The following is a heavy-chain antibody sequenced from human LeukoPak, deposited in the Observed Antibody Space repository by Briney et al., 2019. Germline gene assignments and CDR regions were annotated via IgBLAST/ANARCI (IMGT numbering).Heavy chain of an antibody. CDR2: ISKNGDTT. CDR3: ATRQFCSGGTCYGLSF. D-gene: IGHD2-15*01. CDR1: GFTFSSYG. Sequence: GGSLRLSCAASGFTFSSYGIHWVRQAPGKGLEWVSVISKNGDTTYYADSVKGRFTISRDNSKNTLYLQMNSLRAEDTALYFCATRQFCSGGTCYGLSFWDQGTMVTISS. V-gene: IGHV3-23*01. J-gene: IGHJ3*01.